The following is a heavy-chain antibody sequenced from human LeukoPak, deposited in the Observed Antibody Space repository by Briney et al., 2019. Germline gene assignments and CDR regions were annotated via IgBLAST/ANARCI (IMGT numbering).Heavy chain of an antibody. CDR1: GGSISSYY. D-gene: IGHD1-26*01. J-gene: IGHJ4*02. Sequence: SETLSLTRTVPGGSISSYYWTWIRQPPRKGLEWIGYIYYRGSTYYNPSRKSRVTISVDTPENQFSLNLGSVTAADTAVYYFARVGPTSRSFDYWGQGTLVTVSS. CDR3: ARVGPTSRSFDY. CDR2: IYYRGST. V-gene: IGHV4-59*01.